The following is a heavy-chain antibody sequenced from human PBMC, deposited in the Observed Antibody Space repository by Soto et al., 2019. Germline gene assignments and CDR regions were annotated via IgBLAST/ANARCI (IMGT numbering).Heavy chain of an antibody. V-gene: IGHV3-66*01. CDR3: ARAQYSSLHFNH. J-gene: IGHJ4*02. CDR1: GFTVSNNY. CDR2: IYSGGTI. Sequence: EVPLVESGGGLVQPGESLRLSCAASGFTVSNNYMTWVRQAPGKGLEWVSVIYSGGTIYYADSVKGRFTISRDNSNNTLYLQMHSLRDEDTGVYYCARAQYSSLHFNHWGRGTLVTVSS. D-gene: IGHD6-6*01.